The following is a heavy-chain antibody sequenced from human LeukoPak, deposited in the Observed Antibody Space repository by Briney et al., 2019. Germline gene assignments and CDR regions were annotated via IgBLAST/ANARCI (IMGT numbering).Heavy chain of an antibody. CDR3: ARTQWLEAFDI. D-gene: IGHD6-19*01. Sequence: LSLTCTVSGGSISSYYMSWIHQAPGKGLEWVSYISSSGSTIYYADSVKGRFTISRDDAKNSLYLQMNSLRAEDTAVYYCARTQWLEAFDIWGQGTMVTVSS. J-gene: IGHJ3*02. V-gene: IGHV3-11*01. CDR1: GGSISSYY. CDR2: ISSSGSTI.